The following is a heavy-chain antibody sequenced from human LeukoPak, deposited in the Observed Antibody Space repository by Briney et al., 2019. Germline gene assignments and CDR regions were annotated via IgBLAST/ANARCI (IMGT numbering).Heavy chain of an antibody. CDR1: GGSISSSSYY. J-gene: IGHJ4*02. CDR2: IYYSGST. V-gene: IGHV4-61*01. D-gene: IGHD1-7*01. Sequence: PSETLPLTCTVSGGSISSSSYYWSWIRQPPGKGLEWIGYIYYSGSTNYSPSLKSRVTISVDTSKNQFSLKLSSVTAADTAVYYCARAVGWNYPFDYWGQGTLVTVSS. CDR3: ARAVGWNYPFDY.